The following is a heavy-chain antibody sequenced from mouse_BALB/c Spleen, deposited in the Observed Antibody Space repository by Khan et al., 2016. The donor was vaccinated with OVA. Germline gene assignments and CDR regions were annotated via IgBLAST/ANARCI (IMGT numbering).Heavy chain of an antibody. V-gene: IGHV1-4*01. D-gene: IGHD2-14*01. Sequence: VQLQESGAELARPGASVKMSCKASGYTFTSYTIHWIKLRPGQGLEWIGYINPSNGYTNYNQKFKDKATLTADKSSTKAYMELSSLTSDDTALNNCVRDGAYHRNDGWFAYWGQGTLVTVSA. CDR3: VRDGAYHRNDGWFAY. J-gene: IGHJ3*01. CDR2: INPSNGYT. CDR1: GYTFTSYT.